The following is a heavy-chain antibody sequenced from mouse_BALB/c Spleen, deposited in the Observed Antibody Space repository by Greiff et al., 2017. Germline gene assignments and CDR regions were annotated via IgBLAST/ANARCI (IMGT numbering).Heavy chain of an antibody. CDR2: IDTSDSYT. J-gene: IGHJ2*01. CDR3: ARSPYYYGSRYFDY. Sequence: QVQLKQPGAELVMPGASVKMSCKASGYTFTDYWMHWVKQRPGQGLEWIGAIDTSDSYTSYNQKFKGKATLTVDESSSTAYMQLSSLTSEDSAVYYCARSPYYYGSRYFDYWGQGTTLTVSS. CDR1: GYTFTDYW. V-gene: IGHV1-69*01. D-gene: IGHD1-1*01.